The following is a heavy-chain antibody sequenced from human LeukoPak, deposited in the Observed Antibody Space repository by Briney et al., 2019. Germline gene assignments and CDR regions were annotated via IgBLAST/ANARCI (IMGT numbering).Heavy chain of an antibody. V-gene: IGHV3-30*04. Sequence: PGGSLRLSCAASGFTFSSYVMHWVRQAPGKGLEWVAVVSYVGSNKYYANSVKGRFTISRDKSKNTLHLQMNSLRAEDTAIYYCARDTSFAVGATLDFWGQGTLVTVSS. CDR3: ARDTSFAVGATLDF. CDR2: VSYVGSNK. CDR1: GFTFSSYV. J-gene: IGHJ4*02. D-gene: IGHD1-26*01.